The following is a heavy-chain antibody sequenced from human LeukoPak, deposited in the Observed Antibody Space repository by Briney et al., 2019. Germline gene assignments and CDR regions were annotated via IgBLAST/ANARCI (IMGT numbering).Heavy chain of an antibody. J-gene: IGHJ4*02. V-gene: IGHV3-66*01. CDR1: GFTVSSNY. CDR3: AKAVDHSSSWLTQVGD. Sequence: PRGSLRLSCAASGFTVSSNYMSWVRQIPGEGLEWVSVIYSGGGTYYADSVKGRFTTFRDNSKNTLFLQMNSLRAEDTAVYYCAKAVDHSSSWLTQVGDWGQGTLVTVSS. D-gene: IGHD6-13*01. CDR2: IYSGGGT.